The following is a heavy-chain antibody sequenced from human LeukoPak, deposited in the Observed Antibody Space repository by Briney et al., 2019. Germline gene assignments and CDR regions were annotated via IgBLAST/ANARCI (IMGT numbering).Heavy chain of an antibody. Sequence: ASVKVSCKASGYTFSNYGISWVRQAPGLGLEWMGWTSYNGDTNYAQKFQDRVTMTTDTSTTTAYMELRSLESDDTAVYYCARHSGSGWQALGYWGQGTLVTVSS. CDR2: TSYNGDT. J-gene: IGHJ4*02. CDR3: ARHSGSGWQALGY. CDR1: GYTFSNYG. D-gene: IGHD6-19*01. V-gene: IGHV1-18*04.